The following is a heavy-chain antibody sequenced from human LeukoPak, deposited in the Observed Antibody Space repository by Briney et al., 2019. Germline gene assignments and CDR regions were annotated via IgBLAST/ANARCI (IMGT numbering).Heavy chain of an antibody. Sequence: ASVKVSCKASGYTFTSCDINWVRQATGQGIEGMGWMNTNSGNTGYGQSFQGRITITRDISIGTAYMELSNLTSEDTAIYYCTRGSSGRRDNWGQGTLVAVSA. D-gene: IGHD6-19*01. CDR1: GYTFTSCD. J-gene: IGHJ4*02. CDR3: TRGSSGRRDN. V-gene: IGHV1-8*01. CDR2: MNTNSGNT.